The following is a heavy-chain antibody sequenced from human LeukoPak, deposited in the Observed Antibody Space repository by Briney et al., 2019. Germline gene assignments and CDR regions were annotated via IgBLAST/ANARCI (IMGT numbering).Heavy chain of an antibody. CDR2: IIPILGTA. CDR3: ARADSTLGYCSSTSCYTGGFAFDY. V-gene: IGHV1-69*05. D-gene: IGHD2-2*02. CDR1: GGTFSSYA. Sequence: SVKVSCKASGGTFSSYAISWVRQAPGQGLEWIGGIIPILGTANYAQRFQGRVTITTDESTSTAYMELSSLRSEDTAVYYCARADSTLGYCSSTSCYTGGFAFDYWGQGTLVTVSS. J-gene: IGHJ4*02.